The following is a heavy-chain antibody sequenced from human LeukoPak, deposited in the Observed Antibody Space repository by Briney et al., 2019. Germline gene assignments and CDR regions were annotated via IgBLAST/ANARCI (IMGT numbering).Heavy chain of an antibody. CDR3: ARDHTYGMDV. CDR2: IYHSGRT. CDR1: GGSISSGGYS. Sequence: SETLSLTCAASGGSISSGGYSWSWIRQPPGKGLEWIGYIYHSGRTHYNPSLKSRVTISVDRSKNQFSLKLSSVTAADTAVYYCARDHTYGMDVWGQGTTVTVSS. J-gene: IGHJ6*02. V-gene: IGHV4-30-2*01.